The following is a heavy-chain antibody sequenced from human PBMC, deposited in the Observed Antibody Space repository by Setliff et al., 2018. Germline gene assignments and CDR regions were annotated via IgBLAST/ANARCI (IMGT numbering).Heavy chain of an antibody. CDR1: GGSISSYY. D-gene: IGHD4-17*01. V-gene: IGHV4-4*07. CDR2: IFTTGDT. Sequence: PSETLSLTCTVSGGSISSYYWNWIRQPAGKGLEWIGRIFTTGDTSYNPSLQSRVTISLDKSKSQFSLKLSSVTAADTAVYYCARDFGDYRIGHGFDIWGQGTEVTVSS. CDR3: ARDFGDYRIGHGFDI. J-gene: IGHJ3*02.